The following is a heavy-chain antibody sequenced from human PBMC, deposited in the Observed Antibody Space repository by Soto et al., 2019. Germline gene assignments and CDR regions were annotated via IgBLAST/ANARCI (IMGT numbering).Heavy chain of an antibody. D-gene: IGHD3-22*01. CDR1: GGSISSGGYY. V-gene: IGHV4-31*03. Sequence: QVQLQESGPGLVKPSQTLSITCTVSGGSISSGGYYWSWIRQHPGKGLEWIGYIYYSGSTYYNPSLKSRVTISVDTSKNQFSLKLSSVTAADTAVYYCARDNQVLGPSVYDSSGAGAFDIWGQGTMVTVSS. CDR2: IYYSGST. J-gene: IGHJ3*02. CDR3: ARDNQVLGPSVYDSSGAGAFDI.